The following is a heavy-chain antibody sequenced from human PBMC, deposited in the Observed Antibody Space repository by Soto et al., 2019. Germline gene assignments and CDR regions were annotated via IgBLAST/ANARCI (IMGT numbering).Heavy chain of an antibody. CDR3: ARAPHHCISTSCYVGGYYGMDV. J-gene: IGHJ6*02. D-gene: IGHD2-2*01. CDR2: IKQDGSEK. Sequence: PGGSLRLSCAASGFTFSSYWMSWVRQAPGKGLEWVANIKQDGSEKYYVDSVKGRFTISRDNAKNSLYLQMNSLRAEDTAVYYCARAPHHCISTSCYVGGYYGMDVWGQGTTVTVSS. CDR1: GFTFSSYW. V-gene: IGHV3-7*01.